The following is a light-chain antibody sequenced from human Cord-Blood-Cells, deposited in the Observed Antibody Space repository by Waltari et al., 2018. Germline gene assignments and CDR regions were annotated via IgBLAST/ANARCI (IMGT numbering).Light chain of an antibody. CDR2: AAS. CDR1: QSISSY. J-gene: IGKJ4*01. V-gene: IGKV1-39*01. Sequence: DIQMTQSPSSLSASVGDSVTLTCRASQSISSYLNWYQQKPVKAPKLLIYAASSLQSGVPSRFSGSGSGTDFTLTSSSLQPEDFATYYCQQSYSTLTFGGGTKVEIK. CDR3: QQSYSTLT.